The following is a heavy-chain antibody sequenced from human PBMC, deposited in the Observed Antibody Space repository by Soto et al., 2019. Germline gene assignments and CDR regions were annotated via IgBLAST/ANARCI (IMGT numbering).Heavy chain of an antibody. J-gene: IGHJ4*02. D-gene: IGHD3-22*01. CDR2: ISYDGSNK. CDR1: GFTFSSYA. V-gene: IGHV3-30-3*01. CDR3: ARTTYYYDSSGCR. Sequence: LRLSCAASGFTFSSYAMHWVRQAPGKGLEWVAVISYDGSNKYYADSVKGRFTVSRDNSKNTLYLQMNSLRAEDTAVYYCARTTYYYDSSGCRWGQGTLVTVSS.